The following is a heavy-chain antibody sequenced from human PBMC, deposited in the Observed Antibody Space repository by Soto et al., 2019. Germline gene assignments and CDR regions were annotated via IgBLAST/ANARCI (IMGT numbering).Heavy chain of an antibody. CDR1: GFTLTSYG. D-gene: IGHD1-1*01. J-gene: IGHJ6*02. CDR2: IGRGGDT. CDR3: AKDGTTAGIHYYGMDI. V-gene: IGHV3-23*01. Sequence: GGSLRLSCEVSGFTLTSYGMNGVRQAPDKGLEWVSTIGRGGDTFYADSVRGRFTISRDNSKNTLFLQMNSLRAEDTALYFCAKDGTTAGIHYYGMDIWGQGTTVTVSS.